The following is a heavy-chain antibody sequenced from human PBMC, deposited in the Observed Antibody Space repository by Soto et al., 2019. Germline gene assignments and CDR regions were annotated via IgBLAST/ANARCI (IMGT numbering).Heavy chain of an antibody. CDR1: GFTFTSSA. D-gene: IGHD4-17*01. Sequence: QMQLVQSGPEVKKPGTSVKVSCKASGFTFTSSAMQWVRQARGQRLEWIGWIVVGSGNTNYAQKFQERVTITRDMSTSTAYMELSSLRSEDTAVYYCAADVQPTVTTYYYYGMDVWGQGTTVTVSS. V-gene: IGHV1-58*02. CDR2: IVVGSGNT. CDR3: AADVQPTVTTYYYYGMDV. J-gene: IGHJ6*02.